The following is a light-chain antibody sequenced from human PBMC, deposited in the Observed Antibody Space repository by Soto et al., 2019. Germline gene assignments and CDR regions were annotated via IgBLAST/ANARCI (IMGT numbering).Light chain of an antibody. Sequence: QSALTQPRSVSGSPGQSVTISCTGTSSDVGTYDYVSWYQQHPGKAPKLMIYDVSKRPSGVPDRFSGSKSGNTASLTISGLQAEDEVDYYCCSYAGSYTLVFGGGTKLTVL. J-gene: IGLJ2*01. V-gene: IGLV2-11*01. CDR3: CSYAGSYTLV. CDR1: SSDVGTYDY. CDR2: DVS.